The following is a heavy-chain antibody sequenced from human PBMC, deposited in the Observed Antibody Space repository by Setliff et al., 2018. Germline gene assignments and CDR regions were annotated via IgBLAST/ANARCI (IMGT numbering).Heavy chain of an antibody. Sequence: SLRLSCAASGFTFSTYSMNWVRQAPGKGLEWISYISSTSSVIYYADSVRGRFTISRDNGKNSLYLQMNSLRPEDTAVYYCARTCSGSGCYAGLESWGQGTPVTVSS. CDR1: GFTFSTYS. CDR3: ARTCSGSGCYAGLES. J-gene: IGHJ4*02. V-gene: IGHV3-48*01. D-gene: IGHD2-15*01. CDR2: ISSTSSVI.